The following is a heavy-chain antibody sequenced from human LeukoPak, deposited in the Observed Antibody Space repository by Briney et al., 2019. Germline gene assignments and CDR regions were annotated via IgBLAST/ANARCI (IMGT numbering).Heavy chain of an antibody. V-gene: IGHV3-30-3*01. CDR1: GFTFSSYA. J-gene: IGHJ4*02. CDR3: ARDRLNRASCGGNCYSAVFDY. CDR2: IGSHGNTK. Sequence: GGSLRLSCAASGFTFSSYAMHWVRQAPGKGLEWVAVIGSHGNTKYYLESVKGRFTISRDNSKDTLYLQMNSLRSEDTALYFCARDRLNRASCGGNCYSAVFDYWGQATLVTVSA. D-gene: IGHD2-21*02.